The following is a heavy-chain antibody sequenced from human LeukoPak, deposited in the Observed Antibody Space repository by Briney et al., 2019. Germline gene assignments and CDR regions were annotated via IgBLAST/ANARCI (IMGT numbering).Heavy chain of an antibody. V-gene: IGHV4-59*12. D-gene: IGHD3-22*01. CDR2: IYYSGST. J-gene: IGHJ3*02. CDR3: ARPRYYDSSGYYYAFDI. Sequence: SETLSLTCTVSGGSISNNFWSWIRQPPGKGLEWIGYIYYSGSTNYNPSLKSRVTISVDTSKNQFSLKLSSVTAADTAVYYCARPRYYDSSGYYYAFDIWGQGTMVTVSS. CDR1: GGSISNNF.